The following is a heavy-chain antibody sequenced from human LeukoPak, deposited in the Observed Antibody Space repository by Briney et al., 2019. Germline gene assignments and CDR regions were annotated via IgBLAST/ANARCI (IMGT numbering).Heavy chain of an antibody. CDR1: GGSLSSSNW. D-gene: IGHD6-13*01. CDR2: IYHSGST. Sequence: SETLSLTCAVSGGSLSSSNWWSWVRQPPGKGLEWIGEIYHSGSTNYNPSLKSRVTISVDKSKNQFSLKLSSVTAADTAVYYCARVRCSSSCSFKGWGQGTLVTVSS. J-gene: IGHJ4*02. V-gene: IGHV4-4*02. CDR3: ARVRCSSSCSFKG.